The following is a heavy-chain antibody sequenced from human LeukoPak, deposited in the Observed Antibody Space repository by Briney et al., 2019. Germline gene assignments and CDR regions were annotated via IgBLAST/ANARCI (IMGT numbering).Heavy chain of an antibody. D-gene: IGHD2-2*01. CDR2: IYTSGST. J-gene: IGHJ6*03. Sequence: SETLSLTCTVSGGSISSYYWSWIRQPAGKGLEWIGRIYTSGSTNYNPSLKSRVTMSVDTSKNQFSLKLSSVTAADTAVYYCARDGSSRYYYYMDVWGKGTTVTISS. CDR1: GGSISSYY. CDR3: ARDGSSRYYYYMDV. V-gene: IGHV4-4*07.